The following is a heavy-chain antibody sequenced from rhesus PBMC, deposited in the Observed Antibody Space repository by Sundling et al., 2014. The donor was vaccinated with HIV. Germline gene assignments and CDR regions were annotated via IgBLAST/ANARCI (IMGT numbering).Heavy chain of an antibody. CDR2: ISGDRGST. CDR3: ARRMTAVAGFDY. CDR1: GSSINSDYY. Sequence: QVQLQESGPGLLKPSETLSLTCTVSGSSINSDYYWGWIRQSPGKGLEYIGYISGDRGSTFYSASLKRRVSISQDSSKNQFSLRLTSVTAADTAVYYCARRMTAVAGFDYWGQGILVTVSS. V-gene: IGHV4-99*01. D-gene: IGHD6-37*01. J-gene: IGHJ4*01.